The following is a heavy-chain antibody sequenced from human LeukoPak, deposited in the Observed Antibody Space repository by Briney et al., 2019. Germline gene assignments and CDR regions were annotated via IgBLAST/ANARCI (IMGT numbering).Heavy chain of an antibody. J-gene: IGHJ4*02. CDR1: GFTFGIYA. D-gene: IGHD3-16*01. CDR2: ISRNGYST. CDR3: AREATTKTGRVYYFDY. Sequence: GGSLRLSCEASGFTFGIYAMHWVRQAPGKGLEYISGISRNGYSTYYANSVKGRFTISRDNSKNTLYLQMGSLRDEDMAVFYCAREATTKTGRVYYFDYWGQGTLVTVSS. V-gene: IGHV3-64*01.